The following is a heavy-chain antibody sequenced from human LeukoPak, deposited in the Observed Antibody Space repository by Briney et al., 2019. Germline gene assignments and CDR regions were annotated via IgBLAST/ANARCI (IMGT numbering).Heavy chain of an antibody. D-gene: IGHD4-11*01. V-gene: IGHV3-23*01. CDR2: ISYSGGTT. CDR3: AKGQPDYTDYRYYFDY. CDR1: GFTFTSYA. Sequence: GGSLRLSCASSGFTFTSYAVSWVRQAPGKGLEWVSTISYSGGTTYHTDSVKGRFTISRDISKNTVYLQMNSLKAEDTAVYYCAKGQPDYTDYRYYFDYWGQGTLVTVSS. J-gene: IGHJ4*02.